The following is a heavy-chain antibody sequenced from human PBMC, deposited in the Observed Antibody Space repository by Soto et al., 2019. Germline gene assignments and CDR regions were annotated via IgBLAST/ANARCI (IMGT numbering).Heavy chain of an antibody. CDR3: ARGGVDVVATSAFDY. V-gene: IGHV1-69*13. CDR1: GATYSTSA. D-gene: IGHD5-12*01. Sequence: VASVKVSCKASGATYSTSAISWVLQAPGQGLEWMGGINPILGAPDYAHKFQGRVTITADESTSTVYMELGSLRSEDTALYFCARGGVDVVATSAFDYWGQGTLVTVS. CDR2: INPILGAP. J-gene: IGHJ4*02.